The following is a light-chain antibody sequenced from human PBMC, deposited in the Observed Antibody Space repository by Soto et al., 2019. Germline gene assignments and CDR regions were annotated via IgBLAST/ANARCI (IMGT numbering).Light chain of an antibody. CDR3: SSYTSDTTHVV. J-gene: IGLJ2*01. Sequence: QSVLTQPASVSGSPGQSITISCTGSTTDVGLYNYVSWYQQHPGKDPKLMIYDVNDRPSGVSDRFSGSKAGNTASLTISGRLAVDEADYFCSSYTSDTTHVVFGGGTKLTVL. CDR1: TTDVGLYNY. CDR2: DVN. V-gene: IGLV2-14*03.